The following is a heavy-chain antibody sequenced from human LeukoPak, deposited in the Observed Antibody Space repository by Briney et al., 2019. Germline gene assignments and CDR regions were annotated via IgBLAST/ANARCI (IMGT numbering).Heavy chain of an antibody. CDR3: ARDFRDPNDAFDI. CDR1: GYTFTGYY. Sequence: GASVKVSCKASGYTFTGYYMHWVRQAPGQGLEWMGRINPNSGGTNYAQKFQGWVTMTRDTSISTAYMELSRLRSDDTAVYYCARDFRDPNDAFDIWGQGTMVTVSS. V-gene: IGHV1-2*04. J-gene: IGHJ3*02. CDR2: INPNSGGT.